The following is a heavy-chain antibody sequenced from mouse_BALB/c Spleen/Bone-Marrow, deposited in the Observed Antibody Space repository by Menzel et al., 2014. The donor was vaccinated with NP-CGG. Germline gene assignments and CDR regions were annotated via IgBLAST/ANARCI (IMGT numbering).Heavy chain of an antibody. V-gene: IGHV1-63*02. J-gene: IGHJ3*01. D-gene: IGHD1-1*01. CDR3: ARKDYGSSYPFAY. CDR2: IYPGGGYT. Sequence: VQVVESGAELVRPGTSVKISCKASGYTSTNYWLGWVKQRPGHGLEWIGDIYPGGGYTNYNEKFKGKATLTADTSSSTAYMQLSSLTSEDSAVYSCARKDYGSSYPFAYWGQGTLVTVSA. CDR1: GYTSTNYW.